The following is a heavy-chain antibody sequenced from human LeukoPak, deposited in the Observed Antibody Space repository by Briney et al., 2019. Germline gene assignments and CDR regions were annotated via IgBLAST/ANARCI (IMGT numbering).Heavy chain of an antibody. Sequence: GGSLRLSCAASGFTFSSYAVSWVRQAPGKGLEWVSAISGSGGSTYYADSVKGRFTISRDNSKNTLYLQMNSLRAEDTAVYYCAKQPSPRLNYYGSGSYFDYWGQGTLVTVSS. D-gene: IGHD3-10*01. CDR1: GFTFSSYA. CDR3: AKQPSPRLNYYGSGSYFDY. J-gene: IGHJ4*02. V-gene: IGHV3-23*01. CDR2: ISGSGGST.